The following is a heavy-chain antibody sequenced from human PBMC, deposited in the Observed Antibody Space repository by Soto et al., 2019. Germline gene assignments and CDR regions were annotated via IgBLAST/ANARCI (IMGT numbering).Heavy chain of an antibody. CDR1: GYSISSGHS. CDR2: IFHTGST. Sequence: SETLSLTCAVSGYSISSGHSWGWIRQPPGKGLEWIGSIFHTGSTYYNPSLKSRVPLSVDTSKNRFSLKLSSVTAADTAVYCCGSLPRLDGMHVWGQGXT. CDR3: GSLPRLDGMHV. J-gene: IGHJ6*02. D-gene: IGHD6-25*01. V-gene: IGHV4-38-2*01.